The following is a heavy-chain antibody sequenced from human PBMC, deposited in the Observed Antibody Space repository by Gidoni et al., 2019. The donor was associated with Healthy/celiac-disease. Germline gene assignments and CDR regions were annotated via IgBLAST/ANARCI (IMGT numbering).Heavy chain of an antibody. CDR3: AVEEARRYSSSWYLSAFDI. J-gene: IGHJ3*02. V-gene: IGHV1-69*01. Sequence: QVQLVQSGAEVKKPGSSVKVSCKASGGTFSSYAIRWVRQAPGQGLEWMGGIIPIFGTANYAQKFQGRVTITADESTSTAYMELSSLRSEDTAVYYCAVEEARRYSSSWYLSAFDIWGQGTMVTVSS. D-gene: IGHD6-13*01. CDR2: IIPIFGTA. CDR1: GGTFSSYA.